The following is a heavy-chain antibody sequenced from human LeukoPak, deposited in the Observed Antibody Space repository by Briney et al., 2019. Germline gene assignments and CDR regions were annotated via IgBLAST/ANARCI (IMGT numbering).Heavy chain of an antibody. CDR2: ISGSGGST. D-gene: IGHD3-3*01. J-gene: IGHJ1*01. Sequence: GGSLRLSCAAYGFTFSSYAMSWVRQAPGKGLEWVSAISGSGGSTYYADSVEGRFTTSRDNSKNTLYLQMNSLRAEDTAVYYCAKYPSGAYDFWSGYYHAEYFQHWGQGTLVTVSS. V-gene: IGHV3-23*01. CDR3: AKYPSGAYDFWSGYYHAEYFQH. CDR1: GFTFSSYA.